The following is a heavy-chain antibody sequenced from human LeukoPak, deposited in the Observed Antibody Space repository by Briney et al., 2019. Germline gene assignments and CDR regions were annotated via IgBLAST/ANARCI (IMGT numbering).Heavy chain of an antibody. CDR1: GGSFSGYY. V-gene: IGHV4-34*01. Sequence: SETLSLTCAVYGGSFSGYYWSWIRQPPGKGLEWIGEINHSGSTNYNPSLKSRVTISVDTSKNQFSLKLSSVTAADTAVYYCARPKPRIVGATAFDYWGQGTLVTVSS. CDR2: INHSGST. D-gene: IGHD1-26*01. J-gene: IGHJ4*02. CDR3: ARPKPRIVGATAFDY.